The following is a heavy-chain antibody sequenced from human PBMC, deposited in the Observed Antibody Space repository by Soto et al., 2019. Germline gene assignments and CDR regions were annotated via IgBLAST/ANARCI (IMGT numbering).Heavy chain of an antibody. Sequence: VQLLESGGGLVQPGGSLRLSCAASGFSFASYAMNWVRQAPGKGLEWVSGIRGSGGSTYYAGSVKGRFTISRDNSKNTLYLQLSSLRVEDTAVYYCAKGFGISWQYYLDYWGQGTLVTVSS. CDR2: IRGSGGST. CDR3: AKGFGISWQYYLDY. CDR1: GFSFASYA. J-gene: IGHJ4*02. V-gene: IGHV3-23*01. D-gene: IGHD3-10*01.